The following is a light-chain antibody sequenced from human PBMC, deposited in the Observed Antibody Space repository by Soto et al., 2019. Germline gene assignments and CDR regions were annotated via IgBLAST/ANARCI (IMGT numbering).Light chain of an antibody. J-gene: IGLJ1*01. CDR1: NNDIGGYNY. V-gene: IGLV2-14*01. CDR2: EVS. CDR3: SSYTGSSTHV. Sequence: QSALTQPASVSGSPGQSITISCTGTNNDIGGYNYASWYQQHPGKAPKLMIYEVSNRPSGVSNRFFASKSGNTASLTISGLQAEDEADYYCSSYTGSSTHVFGTGTKLTVL.